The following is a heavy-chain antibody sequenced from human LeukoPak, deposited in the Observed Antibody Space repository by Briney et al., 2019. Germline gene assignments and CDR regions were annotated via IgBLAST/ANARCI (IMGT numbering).Heavy chain of an antibody. CDR2: ISSSSSYI. CDR3: ARVLHKRNYDSSVYYGY. J-gene: IGHJ4*02. V-gene: IGHV3-21*01. CDR1: GFIFSSYN. D-gene: IGHD3-22*01. Sequence: GGSLRLSCAASGFIFSSYNMNWVRKAPGKGLELVSFISSSSSYIYYADSVKRRFTISRENAKSSLYLQMNSLRAEGTAVYYCARVLHKRNYDSSVYYGYWGQGTLVTVSS.